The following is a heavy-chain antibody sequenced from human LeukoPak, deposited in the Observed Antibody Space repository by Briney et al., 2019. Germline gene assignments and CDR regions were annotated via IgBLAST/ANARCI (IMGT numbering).Heavy chain of an antibody. Sequence: GRSLRLSCVASGFIFSSYGMHWLRQAPGKGLELVAVIWYDGSNKYYADSVKGRFTISRDNSKNTLYLQMNSLRAEDTAVYYCASQHSWGQGTLVTVSS. CDR3: ASQHS. V-gene: IGHV3-33*01. CDR1: GFIFSSYG. J-gene: IGHJ4*02. CDR2: IWYDGSNK.